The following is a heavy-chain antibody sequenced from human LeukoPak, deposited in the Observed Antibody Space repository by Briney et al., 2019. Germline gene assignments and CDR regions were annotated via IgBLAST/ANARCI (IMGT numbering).Heavy chain of an antibody. CDR3: ARHKDLQKGDAFDI. Sequence: SETLSLTRTVSGGSIIGDYWIWIRQPPRKRLEGVAHIHYTGRANYSPSFKSRGTISVDTSKNQSSLRLSSVTTADTGVYYCARHKDLQKGDAFDIWGQGTMVTVSS. CDR1: GGSIIGDY. J-gene: IGHJ3*02. V-gene: IGHV4-59*08. CDR2: IHYTGRA.